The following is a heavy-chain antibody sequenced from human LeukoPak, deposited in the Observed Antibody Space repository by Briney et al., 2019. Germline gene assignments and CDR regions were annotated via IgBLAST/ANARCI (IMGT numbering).Heavy chain of an antibody. V-gene: IGHV1-69*05. Sequence: SVKVSCKASGGTFSSYAISWVRQAPGQGLEWMGRIIPIFGTANYAQKFQGRVTITTDESTSTAYMELSSLRSGDTAVYYCARGGDYGDYGYFDLWGCGTLVTVSS. D-gene: IGHD4-17*01. CDR3: ARGGDYGDYGYFDL. J-gene: IGHJ2*01. CDR1: GGTFSSYA. CDR2: IIPIFGTA.